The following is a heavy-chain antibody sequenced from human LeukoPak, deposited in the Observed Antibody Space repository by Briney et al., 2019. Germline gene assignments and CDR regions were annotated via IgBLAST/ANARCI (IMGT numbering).Heavy chain of an antibody. CDR3: ARTSGWLQFENYFDY. J-gene: IGHJ4*02. V-gene: IGHV3-33*01. Sequence: GRSLRLSCAASGFTFSSYGMHWVRQAPGKGLEWVAVIWYDGSNKYYADSVKGRFTISRDNSKNTLYLQMNSLRAEDTALYYCARTSGWLQFENYFDYWGQGTLVTVSS. CDR1: GFTFSSYG. D-gene: IGHD5-24*01. CDR2: IWYDGSNK.